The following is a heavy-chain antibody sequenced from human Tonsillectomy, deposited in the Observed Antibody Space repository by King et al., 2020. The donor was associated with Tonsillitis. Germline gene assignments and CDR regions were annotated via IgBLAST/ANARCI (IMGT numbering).Heavy chain of an antibody. V-gene: IGHV1-18*04. J-gene: IGHJ4*02. D-gene: IGHD5-12*01. CDR3: ARGGVATVEDY. Sequence: QLVQSGAEVKKPGASVKVSCKASGYTFTSYGITWVRQAPGQGLEWMGCVSAYNGITNYAQKFQSRVTMTTDISTNTAYMELRSLRSDDTAVYYCARGGVATVEDYWGQGTLVTVSS. CDR2: VSAYNGIT. CDR1: GYTFTSYG.